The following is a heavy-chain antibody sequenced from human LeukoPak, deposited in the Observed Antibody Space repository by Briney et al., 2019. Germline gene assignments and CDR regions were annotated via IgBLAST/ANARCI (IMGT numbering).Heavy chain of an antibody. CDR3: ARVRQHDIADYYYYYMDV. CDR1: GGTFSSYT. V-gene: IGHV1-69*10. J-gene: IGHJ6*03. Sequence: ASVKVSCQASGGTFSSYTISWVRQAPGQGLEWMGRIIHIRGIANYAQKFQGRVTITADKSTSTAYMELSSLRSEDTAVYYCARVRQHDIADYYYYYMDVWGKGTTVTVSS. D-gene: IGHD6-13*01. CDR2: IIHIRGIA.